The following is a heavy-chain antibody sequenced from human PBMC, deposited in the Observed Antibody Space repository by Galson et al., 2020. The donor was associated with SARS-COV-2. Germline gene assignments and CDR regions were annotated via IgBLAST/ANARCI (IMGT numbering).Heavy chain of an antibody. V-gene: IGHV3-49*03. CDR3: TRTAWIQLWEGAFDI. J-gene: IGHJ3*02. CDR1: GFTFGDYA. D-gene: IGHD5-18*01. CDR2: IRSKAYGGTT. Sequence: GGSLRLSCTASGFTFGDYAMSWFRQAPGKGLEWVGFIRSKAYGGTTEYAASVKGRFTISRDDSKSIAYLQMNSLKTEDTAVYYCTRTAWIQLWEGAFDIWGQGTMVTVSS.